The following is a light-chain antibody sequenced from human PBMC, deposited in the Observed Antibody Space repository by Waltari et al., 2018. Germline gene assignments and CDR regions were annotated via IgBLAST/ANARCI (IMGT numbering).Light chain of an antibody. CDR3: ATWDDSLNGHV. Sequence: QSVLTQPPSASGTPGPKVTISCSGSTSNIGSHTVNWYQQLPGAAPKLIIFSNDQRPSGVPDRFSGSKSGTSASLAISGLQSEDEADYYCATWDDSLNGHVFGGGTKV. J-gene: IGLJ2*01. CDR1: TSNIGSHT. V-gene: IGLV1-44*01. CDR2: SND.